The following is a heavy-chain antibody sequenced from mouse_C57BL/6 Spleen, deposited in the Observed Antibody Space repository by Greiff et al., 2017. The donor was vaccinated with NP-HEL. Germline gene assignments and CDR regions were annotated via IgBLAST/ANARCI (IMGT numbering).Heavy chain of an antibody. CDR3: AREGGLTGSFDY. V-gene: IGHV5-16*01. CDR2: INYDGSST. Sequence: EVMLVESEGGLVQPGSSMKLSCTASGFTFSDYYMAWVRQVPEKGLEWVANINYDGSSTYYLDSLKSRFIISRDNAKNILYLQMSSLKSEDTATYYCAREGGLTGSFDYWGQGTTLTVSS. J-gene: IGHJ2*01. D-gene: IGHD4-1*01. CDR1: GFTFSDYY.